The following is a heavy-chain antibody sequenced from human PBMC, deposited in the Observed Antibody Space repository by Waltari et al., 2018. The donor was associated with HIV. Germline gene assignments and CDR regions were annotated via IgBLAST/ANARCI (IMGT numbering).Heavy chain of an antibody. V-gene: IGHV4-59*01. CDR1: GGSISSYY. CDR3: ARVLRIAAGPGAFDI. Sequence: QVQLQESGPGLVKPSETLSLTCTVSGGSISSYYWSWIRQPPGKGREWIAYIYYRGSTNYNPALKSRVTISVDTSNNQFSLKLSSVTAADTAVYYCARVLRIAAGPGAFDIWGQGTMVTVSS. CDR2: IYYRGST. D-gene: IGHD6-13*01. J-gene: IGHJ3*02.